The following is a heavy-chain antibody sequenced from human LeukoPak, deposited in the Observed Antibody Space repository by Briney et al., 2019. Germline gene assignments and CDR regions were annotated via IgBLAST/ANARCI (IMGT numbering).Heavy chain of an antibody. V-gene: IGHV4-30-4*08. CDR3: ASYPSLYCSSTSCFDAFDI. CDR2: IYYSGST. CDR1: GGSIGSGDYY. Sequence: SQTLSLTCTVSGGSIGSGDYYWSWIRQPPGKGLEWIGSIYYSGSTYYNPSLKSRVTISVDTSKNQFSLNLSSVTAADTAVYYCASYPSLYCSSTSCFDAFDIWGQGTMVTVSS. J-gene: IGHJ3*02. D-gene: IGHD2-2*01.